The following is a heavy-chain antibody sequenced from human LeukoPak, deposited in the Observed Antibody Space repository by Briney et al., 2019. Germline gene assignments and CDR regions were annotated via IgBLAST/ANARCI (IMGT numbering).Heavy chain of an antibody. CDR3: AELGITMIGGV. J-gene: IGHJ6*04. CDR2: ISSSCSTI. V-gene: IGHV3-48*04. Sequence: GGSLRLSCAASGFTFSSYSMNWVRQAPGKGLEWVSYISSSCSTIYYADSVKGRFTISRDNAKNSLYLQMNSLRTEDTAVYYCAELGITMIGGVWGKGTTVTISS. CDR1: GFTFSSYS. D-gene: IGHD3-10*02.